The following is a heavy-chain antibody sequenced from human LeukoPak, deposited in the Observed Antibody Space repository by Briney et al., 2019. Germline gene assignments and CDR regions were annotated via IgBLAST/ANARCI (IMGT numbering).Heavy chain of an antibody. D-gene: IGHD6-19*01. CDR3: ARVKVAGTPYYGMDV. Sequence: GGSLRLSCAASGFTFSSYWISWVRQAPGKGLEWVANIKQDGSEKYYVDSVKGRFTISRDNAKNSLYLQMNSLRAEDTAVYYCARVKVAGTPYYGMDVWGQGTTVTVSS. CDR2: IKQDGSEK. V-gene: IGHV3-7*01. CDR1: GFTFSSYW. J-gene: IGHJ6*02.